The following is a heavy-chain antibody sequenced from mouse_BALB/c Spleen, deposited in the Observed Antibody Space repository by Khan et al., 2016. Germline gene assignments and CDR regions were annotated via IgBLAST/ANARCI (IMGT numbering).Heavy chain of an antibody. Sequence: EVELVESGGGLVKPGGSLKLSCAASGFTFSSYTMSWVRQTPEKRLEWVATISSGGNYTYYPDSVKGRFTISRANAKNTLYLQMSSLNSEDTAMCYCTRDSAGGFAYWGQGTLVTVSA. J-gene: IGHJ3*01. V-gene: IGHV5-6-4*01. CDR3: TRDSAGGFAY. CDR1: GFTFSSYT. CDR2: ISSGGNYT.